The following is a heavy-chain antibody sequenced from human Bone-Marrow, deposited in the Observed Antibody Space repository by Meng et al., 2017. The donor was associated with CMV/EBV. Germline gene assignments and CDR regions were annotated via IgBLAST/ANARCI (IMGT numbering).Heavy chain of an antibody. J-gene: IGHJ4*02. V-gene: IGHV2-5*02. D-gene: IGHD3-10*01. CDR1: RSSLLTSGVG. CDR3: AHRQVRGYFDY. Sequence: ITFKESCPTLVKPTQTLTRTFTLSRSSLLTSGVGVGWIRQPPGKALEWLALIYWDDDQRYSPSLKSRLTITKNTSKNQVVLTMTNMDPVDTATYYCAHRQVRGYFDYWGQGTLVTVSS. CDR2: IYWDDDQ.